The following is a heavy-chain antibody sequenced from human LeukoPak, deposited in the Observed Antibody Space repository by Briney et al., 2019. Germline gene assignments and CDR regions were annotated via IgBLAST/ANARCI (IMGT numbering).Heavy chain of an antibody. CDR3: EGEYSGSYDY. CDR1: GYTFTSYY. V-gene: IGHV1-46*01. CDR2: INPSGSST. D-gene: IGHD1-26*01. Sequence: ASVKVSCKASGYTFTSYYMHWVRQAPGQGLEWMGIINPSGSSTSYAQKFQGRVTMTRDTSTSSVYMELSSLRSEDTAVYYWEGEYSGSYDYWGEGALVTVSS. J-gene: IGHJ4*02.